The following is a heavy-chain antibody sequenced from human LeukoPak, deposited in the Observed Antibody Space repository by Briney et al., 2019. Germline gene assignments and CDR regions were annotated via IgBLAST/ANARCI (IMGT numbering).Heavy chain of an antibody. CDR2: ISAYNGNT. D-gene: IGHD3-22*01. V-gene: IGHV1-18*01. Sequence: ASVKVSCKASGYTFTNYDISWVRQAPGQGLEWMGWISAYNGNTNYAQKLQGRVTMTTDTSTTTAYMEPRSLRSDDTAVYYCARCSFYYYNSSTNAFDIWGQGTMVTVSS. CDR1: GYTFTNYD. CDR3: ARCSFYYYNSSTNAFDI. J-gene: IGHJ3*02.